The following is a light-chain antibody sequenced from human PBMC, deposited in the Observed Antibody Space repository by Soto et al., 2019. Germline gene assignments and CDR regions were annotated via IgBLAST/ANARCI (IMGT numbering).Light chain of an antibody. V-gene: IGKV3-15*01. CDR3: QQYSNWHT. CDR2: DAS. J-gene: IGKJ2*01. Sequence: EIVITEPPTTLSVFPGDRATLSCRDSQTISSSLAWYQQRPGQAPRLLIYDASTRATGVPARFSGSGSGTEFTLTINSLQSEDFVLYFCQQYSNWHTFGQGTKVDIK. CDR1: QTISSS.